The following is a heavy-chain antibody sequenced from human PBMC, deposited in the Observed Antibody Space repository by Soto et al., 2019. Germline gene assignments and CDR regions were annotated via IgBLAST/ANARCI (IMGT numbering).Heavy chain of an antibody. CDR2: ISSSSSYI. CDR1: GFTFSSYS. D-gene: IGHD3-10*01. J-gene: IGHJ6*02. Sequence: GGSLRLSCAASGFTFSSYSMNWVRQAPGKGLEWVSSISSSSSYIYYADSVKGRFTISRDNAKNSLYLQMNSLRAEDTAVYYCAGNYYGSANYYYYGMDVWGQGTTVTVSS. CDR3: AGNYYGSANYYYYGMDV. V-gene: IGHV3-21*01.